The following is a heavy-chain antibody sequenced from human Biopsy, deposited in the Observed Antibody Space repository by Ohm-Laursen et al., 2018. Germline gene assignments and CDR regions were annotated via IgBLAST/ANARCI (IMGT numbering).Heavy chain of an antibody. V-gene: IGHV4-61*01. CDR3: ARGMRTTGWPYFDY. D-gene: IGHD2/OR15-2a*01. J-gene: IGHJ4*02. CDR2: IYSGGNT. CDR1: GYSIIPSGPEN. Sequence: SETLSLTCTLSGYSIIPSGPENWSWIRQPPGQGLQYIGFIYSGGNTNYNPSLRSRVTMSVDTSKNQFPLRLNSVTAADTAVYYCARGMRTTGWPYFDYWGQGILVTVSS.